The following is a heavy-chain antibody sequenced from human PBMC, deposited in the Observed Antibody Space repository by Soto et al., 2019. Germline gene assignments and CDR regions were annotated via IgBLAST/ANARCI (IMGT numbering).Heavy chain of an antibody. Sequence: SETLSLTCAVSGGSIISASYSWNWIRQSPGRGLEWIGHIYSSGSTYYNPSLKSRVSISVDTSNNQFSLKLTSVTAADTAVYFCAREDAARIERWFDAWGQGILVTVSS. D-gene: IGHD6-6*01. V-gene: IGHV4-31*11. CDR3: AREDAARIERWFDA. CDR2: IYSSGST. J-gene: IGHJ5*02. CDR1: GGSIISASYS.